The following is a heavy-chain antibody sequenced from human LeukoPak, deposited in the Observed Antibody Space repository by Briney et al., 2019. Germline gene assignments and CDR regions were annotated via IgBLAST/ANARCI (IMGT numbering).Heavy chain of an antibody. Sequence: GRSLRLSCAASGFTFSSYAMHWVRQAPGKGLEWVAVISYDGSNKYYADSVKGRFTISRDNSKNTLHLQMNSLRAEDTAVYYCASLYYYDSSGPLDYWGQGTLVTVSS. J-gene: IGHJ4*02. CDR2: ISYDGSNK. V-gene: IGHV3-30-3*01. D-gene: IGHD3-22*01. CDR1: GFTFSSYA. CDR3: ASLYYYDSSGPLDY.